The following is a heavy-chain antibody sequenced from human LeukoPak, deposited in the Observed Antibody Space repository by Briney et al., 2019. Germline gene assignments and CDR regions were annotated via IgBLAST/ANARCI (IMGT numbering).Heavy chain of an antibody. CDR2: ISYDGSNK. V-gene: IGHV3-30-3*01. CDR3: ASSIVVVTATREGWFDP. J-gene: IGHJ5*02. CDR1: GFTFSSYA. D-gene: IGHD2-21*02. Sequence: GGSLRLSCAASGFTFSSYAMHWVRQAPGKGLEWVAVISYDGSNKYYADSVKGRFTISRDNSKNTLYLQMNSLRAEDTAVYYCASSIVVVTATREGWFDPWGQGTLVTVSS.